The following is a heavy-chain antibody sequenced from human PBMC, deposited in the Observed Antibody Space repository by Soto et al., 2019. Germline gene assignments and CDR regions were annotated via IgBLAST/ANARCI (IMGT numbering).Heavy chain of an antibody. CDR3: AKDRLAGNFDY. CDR1: VLTDYNSP. Sequence: RVSWAARVLTDYNSPLTSQHQAPGKGLEWVATISATGGSTYYADSVKGRFTISRDNSKNTLYLQMNGLRVEDTAVYYCAKDRLAGNFDYWGQGTQVTVSS. CDR2: ISATGGST. J-gene: IGHJ4*02. V-gene: IGHV3-23*01.